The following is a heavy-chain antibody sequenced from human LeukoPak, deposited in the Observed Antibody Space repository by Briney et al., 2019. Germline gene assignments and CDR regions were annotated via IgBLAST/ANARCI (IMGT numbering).Heavy chain of an antibody. Sequence: GGSLRLSCAASGITFHDYAMMWVRQAPGRGLEWVSAIRGSGGLTFYADSVKGRFTISRDNSKNTLYLQMNSLRAEDTAVYYCARDPNGDYIGAFDMCGQGTKVTVSS. D-gene: IGHD4-17*01. CDR3: ARDPNGDYIGAFDM. CDR1: GITFHDYA. V-gene: IGHV3-23*01. CDR2: IRGSGGLT. J-gene: IGHJ3*02.